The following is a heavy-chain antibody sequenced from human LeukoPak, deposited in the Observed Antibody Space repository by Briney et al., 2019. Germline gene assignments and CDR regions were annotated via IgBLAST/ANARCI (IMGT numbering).Heavy chain of an antibody. Sequence: GGSLRLSCTASGFTFGDYAMSWVRQAPGKGPEWEGFIRSKAYGGTTEYAASVRGSFTISRDDSKGIAYLQMNSLKTEDTAVYYCTRRGGWYSDYWGQGTLVTVSS. J-gene: IGHJ4*02. CDR2: IRSKAYGGTT. D-gene: IGHD6-19*01. CDR1: GFTFGDYA. V-gene: IGHV3-49*04. CDR3: TRRGGWYSDY.